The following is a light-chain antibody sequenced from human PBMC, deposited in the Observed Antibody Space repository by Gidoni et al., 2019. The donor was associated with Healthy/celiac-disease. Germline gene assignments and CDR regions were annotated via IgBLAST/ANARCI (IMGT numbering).Light chain of an antibody. Sequence: QSVLTQPPSASGTPGPRVTISCSGSSSNIGSTYVYWYQQPPGTAPKLLIYMNTQRHSGVPDRFSCSKSGTSASLAISGLRSEDEADYYCAAWDDSLSGHVVFGGGTKLTVL. J-gene: IGLJ2*01. CDR2: MNT. CDR1: SSNIGSTY. CDR3: AAWDDSLSGHVV. V-gene: IGLV1-47*01.